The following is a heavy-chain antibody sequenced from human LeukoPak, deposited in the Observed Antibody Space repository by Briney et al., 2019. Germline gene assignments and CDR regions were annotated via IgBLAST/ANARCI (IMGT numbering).Heavy chain of an antibody. J-gene: IGHJ4*02. D-gene: IGHD2-15*01. CDR2: ISYDGSNK. V-gene: IGHV3-30*04. CDR1: GFTFSSYA. CDR3: ARDGRRYCSGGSCYSDMAY. Sequence: GGSLRLSCAASGFTFSSYAMHWVRQAPGKGLEWVAAISYDGSNKYYADSVKGRFTISRDNSKNTLYLQMNSLRAEDTAVYYRARDGRRYCSGGSCYSDMAYWGQGTLVTVSS.